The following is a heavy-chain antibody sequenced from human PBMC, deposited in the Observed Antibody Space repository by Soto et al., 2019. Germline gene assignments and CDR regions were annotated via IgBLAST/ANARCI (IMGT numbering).Heavy chain of an antibody. Sequence: GGSLRLSCAASGFAFSNSWMNWVRQAPGKGLEWVANIKEDGTAKYYLDSVKGRFTVSRDNAKNSLYLQMNSLRAEDTAVYYCARDQPGYSYGYGLGYWGQGTLVTVSS. V-gene: IGHV3-7*01. CDR3: ARDQPGYSYGYGLGY. CDR1: GFAFSNSW. CDR2: IKEDGTAK. J-gene: IGHJ4*02. D-gene: IGHD5-18*01.